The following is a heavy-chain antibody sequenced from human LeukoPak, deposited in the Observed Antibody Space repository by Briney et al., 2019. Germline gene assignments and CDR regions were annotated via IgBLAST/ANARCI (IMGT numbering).Heavy chain of an antibody. V-gene: IGHV3-23*01. Sequence: GGSLRLSCAASGFTFSSYGMHWVRQAPGKGLEWVSAISGSGFTYYAGSVKGRFTISRDNSKNTLYLQMNSLRAEDTAVYYCARGLYSSSPWGQGTLVTVSS. D-gene: IGHD6-6*01. CDR2: ISGSGFT. CDR1: GFTFSSYG. CDR3: ARGLYSSSP. J-gene: IGHJ4*02.